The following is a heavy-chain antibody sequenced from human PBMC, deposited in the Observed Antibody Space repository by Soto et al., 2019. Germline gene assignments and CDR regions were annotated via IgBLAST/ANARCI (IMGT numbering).Heavy chain of an antibody. CDR3: ARGPQVVTARSYYYFAMDV. D-gene: IGHD2-21*02. CDR1: GFTFSDHY. V-gene: IGHV3-72*01. CDR2: TRNKANSYTT. J-gene: IGHJ6*02. Sequence: EVQLVESGGGLVQPGGSLRLSCAASGFTFSDHYMDWVRQAPGKGLEWVGRTRNKANSYTTEYAASVKGRFTISRDDSTDSRHLQMNSPKPEDTAVYYCARGPQVVTARSYYYFAMDVWGQVTTVTVSS.